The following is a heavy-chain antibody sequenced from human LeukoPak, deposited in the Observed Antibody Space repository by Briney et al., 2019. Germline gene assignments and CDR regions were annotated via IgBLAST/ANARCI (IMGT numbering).Heavy chain of an antibody. V-gene: IGHV4-59*12. CDR1: GGSISSYY. Sequence: SETLSLTCTVSGGSISSYYWGWVRQPPGKALEWIGNIFYSGSTYYSPALKSRVTISLDTSRNQFSLKLNSVTAADTAVYYCAKSNGYGLIDIWGQGTMVTVSS. CDR2: IFYSGST. J-gene: IGHJ3*02. D-gene: IGHD3-22*01. CDR3: AKSNGYGLIDI.